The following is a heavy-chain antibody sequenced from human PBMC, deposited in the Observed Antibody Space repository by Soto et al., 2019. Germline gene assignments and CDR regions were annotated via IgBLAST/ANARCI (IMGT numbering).Heavy chain of an antibody. J-gene: IGHJ6*02. V-gene: IGHV1-69*13. Sequence: SVKVSCKASGGTFSSYAISWVRQAPGQGLEWMGGIIPIFGTANYAQKFQGRVTITADESTSTAYMELSSLRSEDTAVYYCASGSDAEITMVRGVNYYYYGMDVWGLGTLVTVSS. D-gene: IGHD3-10*01. CDR2: IIPIFGTA. CDR3: ASGSDAEITMVRGVNYYYYGMDV. CDR1: GGTFSSYA.